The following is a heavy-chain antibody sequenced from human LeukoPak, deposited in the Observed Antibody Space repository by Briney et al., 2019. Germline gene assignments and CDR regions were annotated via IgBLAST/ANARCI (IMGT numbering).Heavy chain of an antibody. CDR2: VYDSGST. CDR3: ARYVVSRGYSFDY. D-gene: IGHD4-23*01. J-gene: IGHJ4*02. Sequence: PSETPSLTCTVSGGSISSSSYFWGWIRQPPGKGLEWIGSVYDSGSTYYNPSLKSRVTISVDTSKNQFSLKLSSVTAADTAVYYCARYVVSRGYSFDYWGQGTLVTVSS. CDR1: GGSISSSSYF. V-gene: IGHV4-39*01.